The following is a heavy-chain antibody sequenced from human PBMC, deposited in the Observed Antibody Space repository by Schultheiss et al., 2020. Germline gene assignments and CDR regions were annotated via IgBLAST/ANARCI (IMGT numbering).Heavy chain of an antibody. Sequence: GGSLRLSCAASGFTFSSYGMSWVRQAPGKGLEWVSGISGRGGSTYYADSVKGRFTTSRDNSKNTLYLQMNSLRAEDTAVYYCARASLGYIGSPYFDYWGQGTLVTVSS. J-gene: IGHJ4*02. CDR1: GFTFSSYG. D-gene: IGHD2-15*01. CDR2: ISGRGGST. CDR3: ARASLGYIGSPYFDY. V-gene: IGHV3-23*01.